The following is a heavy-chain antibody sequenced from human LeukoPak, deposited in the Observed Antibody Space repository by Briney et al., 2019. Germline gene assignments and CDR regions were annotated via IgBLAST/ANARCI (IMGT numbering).Heavy chain of an antibody. J-gene: IGHJ4*02. Sequence: PGGSLRLSCAASGFTFSSYGMHWVRQAPGKGLEWVAFIRYDGSNKYCADSVKGRFTISRDNSKNTLYLQMNSLRAEDTAVYYCAKDRDYVWGSYRSYYFDYWGQGTLVTVSS. V-gene: IGHV3-30*02. CDR2: IRYDGSNK. D-gene: IGHD3-16*02. CDR1: GFTFSSYG. CDR3: AKDRDYVWGSYRSYYFDY.